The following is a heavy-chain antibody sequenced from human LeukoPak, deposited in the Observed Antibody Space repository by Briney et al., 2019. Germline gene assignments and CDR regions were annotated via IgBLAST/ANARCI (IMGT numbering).Heavy chain of an antibody. Sequence: PRRCLRLSCAASGFTFSKAWIGWVRPAPGKWRGLVGQIKRKTDGGTTDYAAPVKSRFTISRNDSKNSLYLLMNSLKTEDTAVYCTTEDYGDYVPDYWGQGTLVTVSS. CDR1: GFTFSKAW. CDR2: IKRKTDGGTT. V-gene: IGHV3-15*01. D-gene: IGHD4-17*01. J-gene: IGHJ4*02. CDR3: TTEDYGDYVPDY.